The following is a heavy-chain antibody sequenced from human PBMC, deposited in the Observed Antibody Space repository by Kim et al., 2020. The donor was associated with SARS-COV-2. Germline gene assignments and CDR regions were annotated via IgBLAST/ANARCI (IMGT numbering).Heavy chain of an antibody. V-gene: IGHV3-23*01. D-gene: IGHD3-10*01. CDR3: AKDLDGWFGGWFYFYY. CDR1: GFTFSTYA. J-gene: IGHJ4*01. CDR2: ISGSGSST. Sequence: GGSLRLSCAASGFTFSTYAMSWVRQAPGKGLEWVSTISGSGSSTNYADSAKGRFTISRDNSKNTLYLQLNSLRVEDTALYYCAKDLDGWFGGWFYFYYWG.